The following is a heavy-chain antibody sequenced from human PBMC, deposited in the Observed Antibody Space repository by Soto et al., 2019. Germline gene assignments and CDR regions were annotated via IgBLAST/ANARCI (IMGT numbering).Heavy chain of an antibody. J-gene: IGHJ4*03. Sequence: QVQLQESGPGLVESSGTLSLTCAVYGGSITSGHWWTWVRQSPGKGLEWIGEISLNGDINYSPSLQSRVTVSMDTSRNHLSLWLTSVTAAYAAVYYCATRETPTGGPVWGPGTVVTVSS. CDR1: GGSITSGHW. V-gene: IGHV4-4*02. CDR3: ATRETPTGGPV. D-gene: IGHD2-8*02. CDR2: ISLNGDI.